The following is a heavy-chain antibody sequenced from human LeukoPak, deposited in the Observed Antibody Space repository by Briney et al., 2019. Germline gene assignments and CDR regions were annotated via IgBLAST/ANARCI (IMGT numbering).Heavy chain of an antibody. CDR3: ASGTIFGVIAPSSFHR. J-gene: IGHJ5*02. Sequence: PSETLSLTCTVSDGSISSFYWTWIRQSPGKGLEWIAYIFYGGNTNYNPSLKSRVTMSMDTSKSQFSLKLTSVTAADTAVYYCASGTIFGVIAPSSFHRWGRGALVTVSS. CDR1: DGSISSFY. V-gene: IGHV4-59*12. D-gene: IGHD3-3*01. CDR2: IFYGGNT.